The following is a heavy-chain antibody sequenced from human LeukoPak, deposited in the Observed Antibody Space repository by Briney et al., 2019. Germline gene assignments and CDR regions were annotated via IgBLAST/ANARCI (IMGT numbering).Heavy chain of an antibody. Sequence: ASVKVSCKASGYTFTGYYMHWVRQAPGQGLEWMGWINPNSGGTNYAQKFQGRVTMTRDTSISTAYMELSRLRSDHTAVYYCARDYCSTTSCYSPWGQGTLVTVSS. V-gene: IGHV1-2*02. J-gene: IGHJ5*02. CDR1: GYTFTGYY. CDR2: INPNSGGT. D-gene: IGHD2-2*01. CDR3: ARDYCSTTSCYSP.